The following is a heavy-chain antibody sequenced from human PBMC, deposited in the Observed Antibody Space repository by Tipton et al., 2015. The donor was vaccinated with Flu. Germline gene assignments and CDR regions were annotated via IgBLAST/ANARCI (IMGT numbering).Heavy chain of an antibody. CDR3: ARHTGDSVRGVFDY. CDR2: IFHSGNT. D-gene: IGHD3-10*02. CDR1: GDSIRSSNYY. J-gene: IGHJ4*02. V-gene: IGHV4-39*01. Sequence: LRLSCGVSGDSIRSSNYYWGWIRQPPGKGLEWIGNIFHSGNTYLNPSLKSRVTISIDTSKNQFSLRLSSVTAADTAVYYCARHTGDSVRGVFDYWGQGTLVTVSS.